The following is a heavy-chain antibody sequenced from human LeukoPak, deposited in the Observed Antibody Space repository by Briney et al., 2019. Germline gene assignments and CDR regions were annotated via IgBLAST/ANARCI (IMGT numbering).Heavy chain of an antibody. CDR2: IHSDGRT. V-gene: IGHV4-39*07. J-gene: IGHJ4*02. CDR3: ARVLTSAGLDF. D-gene: IGHD6-19*01. Sequence: SETLSFACRVSGGSISGSRTWGWVRQAPGKGLEWIGNIHSDGRTAPNPSLRSRVTLSLDTSTNQFSLKMNSVTAADTALYYCARVLTSAGLDFWGQGILVSVSS. CDR1: GGSISGSRT.